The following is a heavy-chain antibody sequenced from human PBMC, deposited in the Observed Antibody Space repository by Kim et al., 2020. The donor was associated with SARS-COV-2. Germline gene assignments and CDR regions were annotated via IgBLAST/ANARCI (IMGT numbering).Heavy chain of an antibody. D-gene: IGHD3-22*01. V-gene: IGHV4-61*01. Sequence: SETLSLTCTVSGGSVSSGSYYWSWIRQPPGKGLEWIGYIYYSGSTNYNPSLKSRVTISVDTSKNQFSLKLSSVTAADTAVYSCARDRLTYYYDSSGYSDAFEIWGQGTMVYVSS. CDR3: ARDRLTYYYDSSGYSDAFEI. CDR2: IYYSGST. CDR1: GGSVSSGSYY. J-gene: IGHJ3*02.